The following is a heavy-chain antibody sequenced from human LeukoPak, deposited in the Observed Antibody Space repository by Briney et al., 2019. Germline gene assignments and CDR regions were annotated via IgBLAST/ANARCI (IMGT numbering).Heavy chain of an antibody. D-gene: IGHD3-22*01. CDR2: TKPDSGDT. Sequence: ASVKVSCKSSGYTFTDYYMHWERQTPGQGLEWMGCTKPDSGDTHYVQKFQGRVTMTRDTSITTAYMELSRLRSDDTAVYYCARAYYYDSSGLYYFDYWGQGSLVTVSS. V-gene: IGHV1-2*02. J-gene: IGHJ4*02. CDR3: ARAYYYDSSGLYYFDY. CDR1: GYTFTDYY.